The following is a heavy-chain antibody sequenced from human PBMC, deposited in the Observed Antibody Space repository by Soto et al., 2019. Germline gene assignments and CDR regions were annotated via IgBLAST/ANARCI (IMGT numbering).Heavy chain of an antibody. CDR3: AREKKCTNGVCYYYYGMDV. V-gene: IGHV1-3*01. J-gene: IGHJ6*02. D-gene: IGHD2-8*01. CDR2: INAGNGNT. CDR1: GYTFTSYA. Sequence: ASVKVSCKASGYTFTSYAMHWVRQAPGQRLEWMGWINAGNGNTKYSQKFQGRVTITRDTSAGTAYMELSSLRSEDTAVYYCAREKKCTNGVCYYYYGMDVWGQGTTVTVSS.